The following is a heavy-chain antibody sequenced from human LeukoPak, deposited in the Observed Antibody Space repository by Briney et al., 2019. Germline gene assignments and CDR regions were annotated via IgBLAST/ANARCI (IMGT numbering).Heavy chain of an antibody. CDR2: ISGSGGTT. D-gene: IGHD5-18*01. V-gene: IGHV3-23*01. CDR1: GFTFSSYA. CDR3: APVSRGYSYGYYY. Sequence: PGGSLRLSCAASGFTFSSYAMTWVRQAPGKGLEWVTVISGSGGTTYYADSVKGRFTISRDNSKNTLYLQMNSLRAEDTAVYYCAPVSRGYSYGYYYWGQGTLVTVSS. J-gene: IGHJ4*02.